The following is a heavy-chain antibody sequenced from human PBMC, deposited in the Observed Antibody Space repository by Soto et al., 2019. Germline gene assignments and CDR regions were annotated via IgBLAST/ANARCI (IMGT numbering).Heavy chain of an antibody. D-gene: IGHD6-6*01. CDR1: GYTFTSYY. CDR3: ARDKSEYSSSNWFDP. V-gene: IGHV1-46*03. Sequence: QVQLVQSGAEVKKPGASVKVSCKASGYTFTSYYMHWVRQAPGQGLEWMGIINPSGGSTSYAQKFQGRVTMTRDTSTSTVYMELSSLRSEDAAVYYCARDKSEYSSSNWFDPWGQGTLVTVSS. J-gene: IGHJ5*02. CDR2: INPSGGST.